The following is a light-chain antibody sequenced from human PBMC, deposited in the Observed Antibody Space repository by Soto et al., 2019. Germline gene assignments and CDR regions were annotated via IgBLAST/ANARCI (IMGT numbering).Light chain of an antibody. Sequence: EIVLTQSPGSLSLSPGDRATLSCRASQSVSGSFLALYQHKNGQAPILLIFDVSTRLTGIPYRFSGSGSWTDFTLTISRLEPEDFAVYYCQQYGSSPSWTFGQGTKVDIK. CDR2: DVS. J-gene: IGKJ1*01. CDR3: QQYGSSPSWT. CDR1: QSVSGSF. V-gene: IGKV3-20*01.